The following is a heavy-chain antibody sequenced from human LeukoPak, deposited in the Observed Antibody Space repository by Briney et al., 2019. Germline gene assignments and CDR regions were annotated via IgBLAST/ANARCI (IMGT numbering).Heavy chain of an antibody. J-gene: IGHJ6*03. Sequence: SETLSLTCTVSGGSISSSSYYWGRIRQPPGQGLAWIRSIYYSGTTYYNPSLKSRVTISVDTSKNQFSLKLSSVTAADTAVYYCARVLYSSSSPVLYYYYYMDVWGKGTTVTVSS. CDR2: IYYSGTT. V-gene: IGHV4-39*07. CDR3: ARVLYSSSSPVLYYYYYMDV. D-gene: IGHD6-6*01. CDR1: GGSISSSSYY.